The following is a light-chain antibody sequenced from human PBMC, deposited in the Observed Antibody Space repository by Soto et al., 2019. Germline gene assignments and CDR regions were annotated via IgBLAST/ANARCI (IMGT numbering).Light chain of an antibody. Sequence: QSALTQPASASGSPGQSVTISCTGTSSDVGGYNYVSWYQQHPGKAPKLMIYDVSNRPAGVPHRFSGTKSGNTASLTISRLQGYDEAAYYCASYTSSSTLVFGGGTKLTVL. CDR3: ASYTSSSTLV. CDR1: SSDVGGYNY. J-gene: IGLJ2*01. V-gene: IGLV2-14*01. CDR2: DVS.